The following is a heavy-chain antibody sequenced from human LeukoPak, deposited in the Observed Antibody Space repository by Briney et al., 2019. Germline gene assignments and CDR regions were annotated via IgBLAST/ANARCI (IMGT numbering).Heavy chain of an antibody. Sequence: PSETLSLTCTVSGGSISSSSYYWGWIRQPPGKGLEWIGRIYYSGSTYYNPSLKSRVTISVDTSKNQFSLKLSSVTAADTAVYYCASIGKYPGTNYYYYGMDVWGQGTTVTVSS. CDR2: IYYSGST. CDR1: GGSISSSSYY. V-gene: IGHV4-39*01. CDR3: ASIGKYPGTNYYYYGMDV. J-gene: IGHJ6*02. D-gene: IGHD1/OR15-1a*01.